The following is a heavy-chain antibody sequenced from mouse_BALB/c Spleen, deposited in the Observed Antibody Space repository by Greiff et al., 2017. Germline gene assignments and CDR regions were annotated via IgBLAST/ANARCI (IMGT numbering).Heavy chain of an antibody. Sequence: EVQLVESGGGLVKPGGSLKLSCAASGFTFSDSYMYWVRQTPEKRLEWVATISDGGSYTYYPDSVKGRFTISRTNAKNNLYLQMSRLKTEDTAMSACESGAERPRRYFDVWGAGTTVTVSS. D-gene: IGHD1-2*01. J-gene: IGHJ1*01. CDR1: GFTFSDSY. V-gene: IGHV5-4*02. CDR3: ESGAERPRRYFDV. CDR2: ISDGGSYT.